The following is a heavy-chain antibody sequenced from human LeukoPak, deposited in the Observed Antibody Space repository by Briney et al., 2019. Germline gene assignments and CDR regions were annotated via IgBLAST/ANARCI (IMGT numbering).Heavy chain of an antibody. CDR2: INPNSGGT. CDR3: ARLDSGYDMGIYYFDY. V-gene: IGHV1-2*02. CDR1: GYTFTGYY. J-gene: IGHJ4*02. Sequence: ASVKVSCKASGYTFTGYYMRWVRQAPGQGLEWMGWINPNSGGTNYAQKFQGRVTMTRDTSISTAYMELSGLRSDDTAVYYRARLDSGYDMGIYYFDYWGQGTLVTVSS. D-gene: IGHD5-12*01.